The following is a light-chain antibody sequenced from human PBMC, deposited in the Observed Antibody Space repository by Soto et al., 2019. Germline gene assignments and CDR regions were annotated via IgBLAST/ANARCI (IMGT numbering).Light chain of an antibody. J-gene: IGKJ1*01. CDR1: QSITNY. Sequence: EIVLTQSPGTLSLSPGERATLSCRASQSITNYLAWYQRKPGQAPRLLIYDASVRATGIPARFSGSGSGTEFTLTISSLQSEDFAVYYCQQYGSSGTFGQGTEVDIK. V-gene: IGKV3-15*01. CDR3: QQYGSSGT. CDR2: DAS.